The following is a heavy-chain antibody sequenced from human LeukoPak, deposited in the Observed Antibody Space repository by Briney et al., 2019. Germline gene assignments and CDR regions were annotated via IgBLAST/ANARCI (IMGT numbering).Heavy chain of an antibody. CDR1: GFTFDDYA. J-gene: IGHJ5*02. Sequence: GGSLRLSCAASGFTFDDYAMHWVRQAPGKGLEWVSGISWNSGSIGYADSVKGRFTISRDNAKNSLYLQMNSLRAEDTALYYCAKGGAARRGVPPWILGWFDPWGQGTLVTVSS. V-gene: IGHV3-9*01. CDR2: ISWNSGSI. CDR3: AKGGAARRGVPPWILGWFDP. D-gene: IGHD6-6*01.